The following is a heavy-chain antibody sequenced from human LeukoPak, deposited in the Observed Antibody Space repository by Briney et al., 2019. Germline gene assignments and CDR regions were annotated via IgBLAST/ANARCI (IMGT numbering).Heavy chain of an antibody. CDR2: INHSGST. Sequence: SETLSLTCTVSGGSISSGGYYWSWIRQPPGKGLEWIGEINHSGSTNYNPSLKSRVTISVDTSKNQFSLKLSSVTAADTAVYYCASPTTQDWGYPDAFDIWGQGTMVTVSS. D-gene: IGHD3-16*01. CDR1: GGSISSGGYY. J-gene: IGHJ3*02. CDR3: ASPTTQDWGYPDAFDI. V-gene: IGHV4-39*07.